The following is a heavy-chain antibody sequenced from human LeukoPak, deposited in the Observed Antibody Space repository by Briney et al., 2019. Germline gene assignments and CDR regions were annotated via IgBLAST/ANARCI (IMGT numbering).Heavy chain of an antibody. Sequence: GGSLRLSCAASGFTFSSHAMSWVRQAPGKGLEWVSSLSGSGGTTYHADSVKGRFSISRDNSKNTLYLQLNSLRAEDTAVYYCAKGGSTSRVATSRVVFGYYYYLDVWGKGTPVTVSS. CDR1: GFTFSSHA. D-gene: IGHD5-12*01. V-gene: IGHV3-23*01. J-gene: IGHJ6*03. CDR2: LSGSGGTT. CDR3: AKGGSTSRVATSRVVFGYYYYLDV.